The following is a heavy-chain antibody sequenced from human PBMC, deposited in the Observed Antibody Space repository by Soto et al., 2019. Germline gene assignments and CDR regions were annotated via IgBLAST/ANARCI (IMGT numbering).Heavy chain of an antibody. J-gene: IGHJ6*02. D-gene: IGHD2-2*01. CDR1: GGTFSSYA. CDR3: ARDRYCSSTSCYVEDRSYYYYGMDV. V-gene: IGHV1-69*13. CDR2: IIPIFGTA. Sequence: ASVKVSCKASGGTFSSYAISWVRQAPGQGLEWMGGIIPIFGTANYTQKFQGRVTITADESTSTAYMELSSLRSEDTAVYYCARDRYCSSTSCYVEDRSYYYYGMDVWGQGTTVTVSS.